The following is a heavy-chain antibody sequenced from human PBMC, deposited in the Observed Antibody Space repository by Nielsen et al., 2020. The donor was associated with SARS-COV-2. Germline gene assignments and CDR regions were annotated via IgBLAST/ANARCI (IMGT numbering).Heavy chain of an antibody. CDR1: GFTVSSNY. D-gene: IGHD1/OR15-1a*01. V-gene: IGHV3-53*01. J-gene: IGHJ6*03. CDR3: ARTREHTLYYYYYMDV. Sequence: GGSLRLSCAASGFTVSSNYMSWVRQAPGKGLEWVSVIYSGGSTYYADSVKGRFTISRDNSKNTLYLQMNSLRAEDTAVYYCARTREHTLYYYYYMDVWGKGTTVTVSS. CDR2: IYSGGST.